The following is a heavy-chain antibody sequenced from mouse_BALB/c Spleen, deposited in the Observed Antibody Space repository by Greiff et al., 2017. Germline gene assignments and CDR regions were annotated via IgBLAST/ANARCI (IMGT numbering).Heavy chain of an antibody. Sequence: EVQVVESGPSLVKPSQTLSLTCSVTGDSITSGYWNWIRKFPGNKLEYMGYISYSGSTYYNPSLKSRISITRDTSKNQYYLQLNSVTTEDTATYYCARDYGSSYGWFAYWGQGTLVTVSA. V-gene: IGHV3-8*02. CDR2: ISYSGST. CDR1: GDSITSGY. J-gene: IGHJ3*01. CDR3: ARDYGSSYGWFAY. D-gene: IGHD1-1*01.